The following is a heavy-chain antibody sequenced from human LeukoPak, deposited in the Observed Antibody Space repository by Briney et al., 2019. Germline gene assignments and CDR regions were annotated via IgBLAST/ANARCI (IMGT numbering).Heavy chain of an antibody. Sequence: SETLSLTCTVSGGSISSESYYWSWIRQPAGRGLEWIGRIYASGKINYNPSLKSGVTISVDTSKNQFSLKVNSVTAADTAVYYCARGVDSSGYQYKGFDPWGQGTLVTVSS. J-gene: IGHJ5*02. D-gene: IGHD3-22*01. CDR2: IYASGKI. V-gene: IGHV4-61*02. CDR1: GGSISSESYY. CDR3: ARGVDSSGYQYKGFDP.